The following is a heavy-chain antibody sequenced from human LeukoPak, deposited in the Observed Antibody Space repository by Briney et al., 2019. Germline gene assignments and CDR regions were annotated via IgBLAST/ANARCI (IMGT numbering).Heavy chain of an antibody. CDR2: ISSSGSTI. Sequence: GGSLRPSCAASGFTFSDYYMSWIRQAPGKGLEWVSYISSSGSTIYYADSVKGRFTISRDNSKNTLYLQMNSPRAEDTAVYYCAKTAGIAAAADFDYWGQGTLVTVSS. CDR3: AKTAGIAAAADFDY. D-gene: IGHD6-13*01. V-gene: IGHV3-11*01. J-gene: IGHJ4*02. CDR1: GFTFSDYY.